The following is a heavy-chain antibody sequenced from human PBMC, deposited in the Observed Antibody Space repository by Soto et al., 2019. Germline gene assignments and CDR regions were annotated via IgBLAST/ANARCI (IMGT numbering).Heavy chain of an antibody. J-gene: IGHJ4*02. V-gene: IGHV3-48*02. CDR2: ISSSSSTI. Sequence: EVQLVESGGGLVQPGGSLRLSCAASGFTFSSYSMNWVRQAPGKGLEWVSYISSSSSTIYYADSVKGRFTISRDNAKNSLYLQMNSLRDEDTAVYYCARPRSPSGDPYYFDYWGQGTLVTVSS. CDR3: ARPRSPSGDPYYFDY. CDR1: GFTFSSYS. D-gene: IGHD4-17*01.